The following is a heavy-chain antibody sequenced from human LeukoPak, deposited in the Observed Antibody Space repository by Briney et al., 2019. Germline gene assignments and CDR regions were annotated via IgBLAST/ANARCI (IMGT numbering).Heavy chain of an antibody. D-gene: IGHD4-17*01. J-gene: IGHJ2*01. V-gene: IGHV3-48*03. Sequence: GGSLRPSWAAAGLTFSSYEMKWVRQAARKGMGLVSFIRSSGSTIYYADFVKGPFTIYSDNANNSLYLQMNSLSDEDTAVYYCARDYDYGDHYWYFDLWGRGTLVTVSS. CDR2: IRSSGSTI. CDR1: GLTFSSYE. CDR3: ARDYDYGDHYWYFDL.